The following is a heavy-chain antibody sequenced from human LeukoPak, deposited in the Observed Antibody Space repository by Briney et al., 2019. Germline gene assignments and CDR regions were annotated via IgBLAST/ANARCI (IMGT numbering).Heavy chain of an antibody. V-gene: IGHV3-23*01. D-gene: IGHD3-9*01. J-gene: IGHJ4*02. CDR1: GFTFSNYA. CDR3: AKDVFGLYDIYDH. Sequence: GGSLRLSCTASGFTFSNYAMSWVRQAPGKGLEWVSATSGSGGSTFNADSVKGRFTISRDNSKNTLYLQMNSLRAEDTAVYYCAKDVFGLYDIYDHWGQGTLVTVSS. CDR2: TSGSGGST.